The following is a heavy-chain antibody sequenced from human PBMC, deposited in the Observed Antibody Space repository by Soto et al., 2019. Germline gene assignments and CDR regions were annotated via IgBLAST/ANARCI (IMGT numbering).Heavy chain of an antibody. J-gene: IGHJ4*02. Sequence: SETLSLTCTVSGGSISSYYWSWIRQPPGKGLEWIGYIYYSGSTNYNPSLKSRVTISVDTSKNQFSLKLSSVTAADTAVYYCARSEYSSSSLDYWGQGTLVTVSS. CDR3: ARSEYSSSSLDY. CDR1: GGSISSYY. V-gene: IGHV4-59*01. CDR2: IYYSGST. D-gene: IGHD6-6*01.